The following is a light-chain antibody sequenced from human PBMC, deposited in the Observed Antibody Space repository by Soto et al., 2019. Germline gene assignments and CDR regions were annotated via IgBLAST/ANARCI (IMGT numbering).Light chain of an antibody. CDR1: QSISSY. V-gene: IGKV1-39*01. CDR3: QQSYSTPWT. J-gene: IGKJ1*01. Sequence: DIQMTQSPSSLSASVGDRVTITCRTSQSISSYLNWYQQKPGKAPKLLIYAASSLQSGVPSRFSGSGSGTDFTLSISSLQPEDFPTYYCQQSYSTPWTFGQGTKVESK. CDR2: AAS.